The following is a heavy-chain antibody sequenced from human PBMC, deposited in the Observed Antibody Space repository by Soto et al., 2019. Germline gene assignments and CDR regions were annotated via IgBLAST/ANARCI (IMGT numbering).Heavy chain of an antibody. CDR3: ARQFARGSYYDQYYHYGMDV. CDR2: IYDSGSA. Sequence: QVQLQESGPGLVKPSETLSLTCTVSGGSISRYYWSWIRQPPGKGLEWIGNIYDSGSATYKPSLKSRVTISVDTSKNRFSLNLTSVTAADTAVYYCARQFARGSYYDQYYHYGMDVWGPGTTVTVSS. V-gene: IGHV4-59*08. CDR1: GGSISRYY. D-gene: IGHD1-26*01. J-gene: IGHJ6*02.